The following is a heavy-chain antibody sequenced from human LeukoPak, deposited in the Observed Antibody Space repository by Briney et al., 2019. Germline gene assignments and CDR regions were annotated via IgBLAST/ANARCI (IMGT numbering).Heavy chain of an antibody. CDR3: AGGRPHTSNLDY. CDR2: INHSGST. Sequence: SETLSLTCAVYGGSFSGYYWSWIRQPPGKGLEWIGEINHSGSTNYNPSLKSRVTISVDTSKNQFSLKLSSVTAADTAVYYCAGGRPHTSNLDYWGQGTLVTVSS. CDR1: GGSFSGYY. J-gene: IGHJ4*02. V-gene: IGHV4-34*01.